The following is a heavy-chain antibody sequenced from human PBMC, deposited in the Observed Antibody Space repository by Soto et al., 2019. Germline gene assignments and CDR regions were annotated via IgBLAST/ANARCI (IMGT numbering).Heavy chain of an antibody. Sequence: GGSLRLSCVAYTFTLSSYGMTWVRQAPGKGLEWVSSISPSGGDTYYADSVKGRVTISRDNSKNTLYLQMNSLRAEDTAVYYCAKDDCSGGSCYLNWFDPWGQGTLVTVSS. J-gene: IGHJ5*02. CDR1: TFTLSSYG. CDR3: AKDDCSGGSCYLNWFDP. V-gene: IGHV3-23*01. D-gene: IGHD2-15*01. CDR2: ISPSGGDT.